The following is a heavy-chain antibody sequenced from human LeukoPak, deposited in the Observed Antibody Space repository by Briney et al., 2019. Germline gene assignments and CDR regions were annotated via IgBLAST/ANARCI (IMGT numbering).Heavy chain of an antibody. J-gene: IGHJ4*02. CDR1: GFTFSSYG. V-gene: IGHV3-30*02. CDR2: IRYDGSNK. D-gene: IGHD3-10*01. CDR3: ARLITSPYYFDY. Sequence: GGSLRLSCAASGFTFSSYGMHWVRQAPGKGLEWVAFIRYDGSNKYYADSVKGRFTVSRDNAKNSLYLQINSLRAEDTAIYYCARLITSPYYFDYWGQGTLVTVSS.